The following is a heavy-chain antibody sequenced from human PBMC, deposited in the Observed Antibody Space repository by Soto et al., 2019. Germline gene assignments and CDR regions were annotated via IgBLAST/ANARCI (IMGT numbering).Heavy chain of an antibody. V-gene: IGHV3-73*02. CDR1: GFTFSGSA. CDR2: IRSKANSYAT. J-gene: IGHJ4*02. D-gene: IGHD1-26*01. CDR3: TLVGVDFDY. Sequence: EVQLVESGGGLVQPGGSLKLSCAASGFTFSGSAMHWVRQASGKGLEWVGRIRSKANSYATAYAASVKGRFTISRDDSKNTAYLQMNSLKTEDTAVDYCTLVGVDFDYWGQGTLVTVS.